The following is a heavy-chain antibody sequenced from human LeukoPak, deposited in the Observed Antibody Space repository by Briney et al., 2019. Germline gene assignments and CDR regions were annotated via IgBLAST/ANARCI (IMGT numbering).Heavy chain of an antibody. CDR3: AKDSNYDYVWGSHHFDY. CDR1: GFTFSSYA. J-gene: IGHJ4*02. D-gene: IGHD3-16*01. CDR2: ISGSGGST. Sequence: PGGSLRLSCAASGFTFSSYAMHWVRQAPGKGLEWVSAISGSGGSTYYADSVKGRFTISRDNSKNTLYLQMNSLRAEDTAVYYCAKDSNYDYVWGSHHFDYWGQGTLVTVSS. V-gene: IGHV3-23*01.